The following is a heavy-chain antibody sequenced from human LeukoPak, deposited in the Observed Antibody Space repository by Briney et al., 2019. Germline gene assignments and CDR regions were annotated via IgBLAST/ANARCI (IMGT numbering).Heavy chain of an antibody. V-gene: IGHV3-21*01. CDR2: ISSNSSYI. Sequence: PGGSLRLSCAASGFTFSSYSMNWVRQAPGKGLEWVSSISSNSSYIYYADSVKGRFTISRDNAKNSLYLQMNSLRAEDTAVYYCARDRGGSGSSFDYWGQGTLVTVSS. J-gene: IGHJ4*02. CDR1: GFTFSSYS. CDR3: ARDRGGSGSSFDY. D-gene: IGHD1-26*01.